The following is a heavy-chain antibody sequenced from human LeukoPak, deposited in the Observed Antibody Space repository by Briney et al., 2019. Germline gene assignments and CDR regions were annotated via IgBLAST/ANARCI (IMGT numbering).Heavy chain of an antibody. V-gene: IGHV3-23*01. CDR3: TGDFLGAGLDY. D-gene: IGHD3-3*01. J-gene: IGHJ4*02. CDR2: FSGSGGST. CDR1: GFTFSSYA. Sequence: GGSLRLSCAASGFTFSSYAMSWVRQAPGKGLEWVSAFSGSGGSTYYADSVKGRFTISRDNSKNTLYLQMNSLRAEDTAVYYCTGDFLGAGLDYWGQGTLVTVSS.